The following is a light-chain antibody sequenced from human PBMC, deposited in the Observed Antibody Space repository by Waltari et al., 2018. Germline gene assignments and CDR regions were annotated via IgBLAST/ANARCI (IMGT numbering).Light chain of an antibody. V-gene: IGKV1-5*03. Sequence: DIQMTQSPSTLSASVGDRVTITCRATQSISDWLAWYQQKPGKAPKLLIYKASTLESGVPSRFSGSGSGTEFTLTISSLQPDDLATYYCQQYESSFLTFGGVTKVEIK. CDR2: KAS. CDR3: QQYESSFLT. CDR1: QSISDW. J-gene: IGKJ4*01.